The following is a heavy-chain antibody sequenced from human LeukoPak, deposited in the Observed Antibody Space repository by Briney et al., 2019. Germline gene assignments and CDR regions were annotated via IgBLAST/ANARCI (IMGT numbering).Heavy chain of an antibody. CDR2: IYTSGST. V-gene: IGHV4-4*07. D-gene: IGHD3-3*02. Sequence: PSETLSLTCTVSGGCISSYYWSWIRQPAGKGLEWIGRIYTSGSTNYNPSLKSRVTMSVDTSKNQFSLKLSSVTAADTAVYYCASDSSGGLAPLSCWGQGTLVTVSS. J-gene: IGHJ4*02. CDR1: GGCISSYY. CDR3: ASDSSGGLAPLSC.